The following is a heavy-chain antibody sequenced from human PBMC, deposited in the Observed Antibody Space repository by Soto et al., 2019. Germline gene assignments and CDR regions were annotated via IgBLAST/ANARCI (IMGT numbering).Heavy chain of an antibody. CDR2: ISSVSTYI. V-gene: IGHV3-21*01. J-gene: IGHJ4*02. CDR3: ASDPYDSSGYFYY. D-gene: IGHD3-22*01. Sequence: GGSLRLSCAASGITFNSYSMNWVRQAPGKGLEWVSSISSVSTYIYYADSVKGRFTISRDNAKNSLYLQMNSLRAEDTAVYYCASDPYDSSGYFYYWGQGTLVTVSS. CDR1: GITFNSYS.